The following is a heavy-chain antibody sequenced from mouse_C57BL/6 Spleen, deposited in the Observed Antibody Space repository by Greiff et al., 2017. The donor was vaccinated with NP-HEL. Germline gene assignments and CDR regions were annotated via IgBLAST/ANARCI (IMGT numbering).Heavy chain of an antibody. V-gene: IGHV1-52*01. D-gene: IGHD3-2*02. CDR1: GYNFTSYW. CDR3: AAHSSGPFAY. CDR2: IDPSDSET. Sequence: QVQLQQPGAELVRPGSSVKLSCKASGYNFTSYWMHWVKQRPIQGLEWIGNIDPSDSETHYNQKFKDKATLTVDKSSSTAYMQLSSLTSEDSAVYYCAAHSSGPFAYWGQGTLVTVSA. J-gene: IGHJ3*01.